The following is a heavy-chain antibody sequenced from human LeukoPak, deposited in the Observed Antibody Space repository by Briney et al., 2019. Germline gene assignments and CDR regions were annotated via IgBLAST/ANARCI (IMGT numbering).Heavy chain of an antibody. D-gene: IGHD4/OR15-4a*01. CDR2: ISSSSTYI. V-gene: IGHV3-21*01. J-gene: IGHJ3*02. Sequence: GGSLRLSCAASGFTFSSYSMNWVRQAPGKGLEWVSSISSSSTYIYYADSVKGRFTISRDNAKNSLYLQMNSLRAEDTAVYYCARGPNYGLDAFDIWGQGTMVTVSS. CDR3: ARGPNYGLDAFDI. CDR1: GFTFSSYS.